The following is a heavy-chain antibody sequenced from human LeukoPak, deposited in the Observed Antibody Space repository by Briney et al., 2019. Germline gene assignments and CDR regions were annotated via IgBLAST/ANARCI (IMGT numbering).Heavy chain of an antibody. D-gene: IGHD1-26*01. Sequence: SETLSLTCTVSGGSISSSSYYWGWIRQPPGKGLEWIGSIYYSGSTYYNPSLKSRVTISVDTSKNQFSLKLSSVTAADTAVYYCARPQGATSDYWGQGTLVTVSS. CDR2: IYYSGST. J-gene: IGHJ4*02. V-gene: IGHV4-39*01. CDR1: GGSISSSSYY. CDR3: ARPQGATSDY.